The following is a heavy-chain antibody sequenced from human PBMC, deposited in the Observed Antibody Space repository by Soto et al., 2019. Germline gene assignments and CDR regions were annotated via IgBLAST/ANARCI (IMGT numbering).Heavy chain of an antibody. V-gene: IGHV1-18*01. CDR2: IXAYNSXN. D-gene: IGHD3-10*01. J-gene: IGHJ4*02. Sequence: XSVKVSCKASGYTFTSYGISWVRQAPGQGGEWMGWIXAYNSXNTYEQKLKGXXTMSTETSXXTAQMEMRSLRYDDTDVYYCARELIYGSGSYYWGQGTLVTVYS. CDR3: ARELIYGSGSYY. CDR1: GYTFTSYG.